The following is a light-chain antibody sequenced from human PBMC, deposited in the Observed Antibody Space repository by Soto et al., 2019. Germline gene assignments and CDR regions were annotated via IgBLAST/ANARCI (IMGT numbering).Light chain of an antibody. CDR3: QQYNSYSLT. J-gene: IGKJ4*01. Sequence: DIQMTQSPSTLSASVGDRVTITCRASQSISSRLAWYQQKPGKAPKLLIYDASNLESGVPSRFSGSGSGTEFTLTISSLQHDDFATYYCQQYNSYSLTFGGGTKVDIK. CDR2: DAS. V-gene: IGKV1-5*01. CDR1: QSISSR.